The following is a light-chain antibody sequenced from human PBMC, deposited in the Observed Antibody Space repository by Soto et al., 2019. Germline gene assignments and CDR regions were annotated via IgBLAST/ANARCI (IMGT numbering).Light chain of an antibody. J-gene: IGKJ3*01. CDR3: QHYGTSAL. V-gene: IGKV3-20*01. Sequence: EIVLTQSPGTLSLSPGERATLSCLASQSVSSSYLAWYQQKPGQAPRLLIYDASRATGIPDRFSASGSGTDFALPITRLEPEDFAVYYCQHYGTSALFGPGTKVEI. CDR2: DAS. CDR1: QSVSSSY.